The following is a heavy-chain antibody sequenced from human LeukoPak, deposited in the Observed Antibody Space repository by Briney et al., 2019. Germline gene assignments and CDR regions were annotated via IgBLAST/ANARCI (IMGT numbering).Heavy chain of an antibody. J-gene: IGHJ4*02. Sequence: AGGSLRLSCAASGFTFSSYGMRWVRQAPGKGLEWVSDISGSGDSTCYTDSVKGRFTISRDKSKNTLYLQMNSLRAEDTAVYYCARDGRYCSGGSCYSAYWGQGTLVTVSS. CDR3: ARDGRYCSGGSCYSAY. V-gene: IGHV3-23*01. CDR1: GFTFSSYG. CDR2: ISGSGDST. D-gene: IGHD2-15*01.